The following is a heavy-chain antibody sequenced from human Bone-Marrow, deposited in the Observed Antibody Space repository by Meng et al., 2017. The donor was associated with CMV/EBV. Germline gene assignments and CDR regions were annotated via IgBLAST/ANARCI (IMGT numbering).Heavy chain of an antibody. D-gene: IGHD4-11*01. J-gene: IGHJ4*02. CDR2: ISYDGSNK. Sequence: GGSLRLSCAASGFTFSSYAMHWVRQAPGKGLEWVAVISYDGSNKYYADSVKGRFTISRDNAKNSLYLQMNSLRAEDTAVYYCARDESALSWDSNYVGYWGQGTLVTVSS. CDR1: GFTFSSYA. V-gene: IGHV3-30-3*01. CDR3: ARDESALSWDSNYVGY.